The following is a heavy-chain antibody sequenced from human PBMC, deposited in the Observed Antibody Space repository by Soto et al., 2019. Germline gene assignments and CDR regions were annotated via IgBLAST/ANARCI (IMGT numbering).Heavy chain of an antibody. CDR3: AREEPGIAAAAESIYYYYGMDV. J-gene: IGHJ6*02. D-gene: IGHD6-13*01. CDR2: IIPSVGTA. CDR1: GYTFTSYY. V-gene: IGHV1-69*13. Sequence: GASVKVSCKASGYTFTSYYMHWVRQAPGQGLEWMGGIIPSVGTANYAQKFQGRVTMTADESTSTAYMELSSLRSEDTAVYYCAREEPGIAAAAESIYYYYGMDVWGQGTTVTVSS.